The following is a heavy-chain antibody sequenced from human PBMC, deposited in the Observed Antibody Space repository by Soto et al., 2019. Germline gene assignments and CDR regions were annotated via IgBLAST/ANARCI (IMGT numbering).Heavy chain of an antibody. CDR3: ARGRDTSHPGDFDD. J-gene: IGHJ4*02. CDR2: IWYDGTLK. V-gene: IGHV3-33*01. D-gene: IGHD5-18*01. Sequence: GGSLRLSCAASGFTFSFYGMHWVRQVPGKGLEWVAVIWYDGTLKYYADSVKGRFTISRDNSKNTLFLQMNSLRVEDTAIYYCARGRDTSHPGDFDDWGQGTRVTVSS. CDR1: GFTFSFYG.